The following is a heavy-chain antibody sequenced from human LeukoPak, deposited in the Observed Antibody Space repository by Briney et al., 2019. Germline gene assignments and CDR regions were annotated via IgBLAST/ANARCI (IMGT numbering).Heavy chain of an antibody. CDR3: ASLKNYYDSSSYLVTDAFDI. CDR1: GYTFTSYY. V-gene: IGHV1-18*04. J-gene: IGHJ3*02. CDR2: ISAYNGNT. Sequence: GASVKVSCKASGYTFTSYYMHWVRQAPGQGLEWMGCISAYNGNTNYAQKLQGRVTMTTDTSTSTAYMELRSLRSDDTAVYYCASLKNYYDSSSYLVTDAFDIWGQGTMVTVSS. D-gene: IGHD3-22*01.